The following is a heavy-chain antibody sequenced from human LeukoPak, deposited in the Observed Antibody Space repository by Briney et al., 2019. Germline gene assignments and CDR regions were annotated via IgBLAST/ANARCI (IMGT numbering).Heavy chain of an antibody. J-gene: IGHJ3*02. CDR1: GYTFINFA. CDR2: INAGNGNT. Sequence: GASVKVSCKASGYTFINFAINWGRQAPGQRPEWMGWINAGNGNTKYSQKFQGRVTITRDTSASTAYMELSSLTSEDTAVYYCARDRWSSSSSEGTLDIWGQGTMVTVSS. D-gene: IGHD6-6*01. CDR3: ARDRWSSSSSEGTLDI. V-gene: IGHV1-3*01.